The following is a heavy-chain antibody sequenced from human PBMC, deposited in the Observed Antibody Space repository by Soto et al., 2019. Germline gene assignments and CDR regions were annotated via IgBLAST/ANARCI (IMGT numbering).Heavy chain of an antibody. CDR2: INPNSGGT. CDR3: ARDGEDDYSNPITDY. CDR1: GYTFTGYY. D-gene: IGHD4-4*01. V-gene: IGHV1-2*02. Sequence: ASVKVSCKASGYTFTGYYMHWVRQAPGQGLEWMGWINPNSGGTNYAQKFQGRVTMTRDTSISTAYMELSRLRSDDTAVYYCARDGEDDYSNPITDYWGQGTLVTVSS. J-gene: IGHJ4*02.